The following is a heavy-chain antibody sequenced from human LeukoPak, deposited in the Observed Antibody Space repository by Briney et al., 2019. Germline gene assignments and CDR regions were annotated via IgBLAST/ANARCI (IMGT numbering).Heavy chain of an antibody. CDR2: IYYSGST. CDR3: ARHYWPELGIRWFDP. D-gene: IGHD7-27*01. J-gene: IGHJ5*02. Sequence: PSETLSLTCTVSGGSISSSSYYWGWIRQPPGKGLEWIGSIYYSGSTYYNPSLKSRVTISVDTSKNQFSLKLSSVTAADTAVYYCARHYWPELGIRWFDPWGQGTLVTVSS. CDR1: GGSISSSSYY. V-gene: IGHV4-39*01.